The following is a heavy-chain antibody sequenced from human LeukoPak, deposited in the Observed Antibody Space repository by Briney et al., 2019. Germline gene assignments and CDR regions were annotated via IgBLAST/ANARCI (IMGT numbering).Heavy chain of an antibody. V-gene: IGHV4-61*01. CDR2: IYYSGST. D-gene: IGHD3-22*01. CDR1: GVSVSSGSYY. Sequence: SETLSLTCTVSGVSVSSGSYYWSWIRQPPGKGLEWIGYIYYSGSTNYNPSLKSRVTISVDTSKNQFSLKLSSVTAADTAVYYCARGADDSSGCGAFDIWGQGTMVTVSS. J-gene: IGHJ3*02. CDR3: ARGADDSSGCGAFDI.